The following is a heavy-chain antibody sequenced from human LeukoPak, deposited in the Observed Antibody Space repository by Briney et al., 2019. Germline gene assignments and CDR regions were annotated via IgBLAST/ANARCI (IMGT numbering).Heavy chain of an antibody. D-gene: IGHD1-26*01. J-gene: IGHJ4*02. CDR2: ISSSSSYI. Sequence: PGGSLRLSCAASGFTFNTYTINWVRQAPGKGLEWVSSISSSSSYIYYADSVKGRFTISRDNAKNSLYLQMNSLRAEDTAVYYCARRIVGASFDYWGQGTLVTVSS. V-gene: IGHV3-21*01. CDR3: ARRIVGASFDY. CDR1: GFTFNTYT.